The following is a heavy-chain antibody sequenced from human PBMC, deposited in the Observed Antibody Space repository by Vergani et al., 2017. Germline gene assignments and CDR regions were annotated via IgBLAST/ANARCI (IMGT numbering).Heavy chain of an antibody. CDR2: ISSSGSTI. CDR3: ARVLMVFLDYYGMDV. Sequence: EVQLVESGGGLVQPGGSLRLSCAASGFTFSSYEMNWVRQAPGKGLEWVSYISSSGSTIYYADSVKGRFTISRDNAKNSLHLQMNSLRAEDTAVYYCARVLMVFLDYYGMDVWGQGTTVTVSS. D-gene: IGHD2-8*01. V-gene: IGHV3-48*03. J-gene: IGHJ6*02. CDR1: GFTFSSYE.